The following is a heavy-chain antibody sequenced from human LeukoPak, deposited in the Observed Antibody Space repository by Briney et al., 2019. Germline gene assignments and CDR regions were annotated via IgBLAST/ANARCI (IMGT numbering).Heavy chain of an antibody. CDR2: ISGSGGST. CDR3: ARAYCGGDCYISGSLFHYFDY. D-gene: IGHD2-21*01. J-gene: IGHJ4*02. V-gene: IGHV3-23*01. Sequence: AGGSLRLSCAASGFTFSSYAMSWVRQASGKGLEWVSAISGSGGSTYYADSVKGRFTISRDNSKNTLYLQMNSLRAEDTAVYYCARAYCGGDCYISGSLFHYFDYWGQGTLVTVSS. CDR1: GFTFSSYA.